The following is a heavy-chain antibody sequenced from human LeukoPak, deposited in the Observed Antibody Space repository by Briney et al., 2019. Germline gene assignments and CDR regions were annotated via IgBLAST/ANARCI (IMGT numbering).Heavy chain of an antibody. CDR2: IIPIFGTA. Sequence: GASVKVSCKASGGTFSSYAISWVRQAPGQGLEWMGGIIPIFGTANYAQKFQGRVTITADESTSTAYMELSSLRSEDTAVYYCARSLGPSDYYYGMDVWGQGTTVTVSS. CDR3: ARSLGPSDYYYGMDV. J-gene: IGHJ6*02. CDR1: GGTFSSYA. V-gene: IGHV1-69*13.